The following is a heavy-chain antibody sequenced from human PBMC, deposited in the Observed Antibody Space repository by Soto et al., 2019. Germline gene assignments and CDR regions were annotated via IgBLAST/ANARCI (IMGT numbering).Heavy chain of an antibody. Sequence: EVQLLESGGGLVQPGGSLRLSCAASGFTFSSYAMSWVRQAPGKGLEWVSAISGSGGSTYYADSVKGRFTISRDNSNNPLYLQMTSLSAEDTAVYYWAKANWNHDFDYWGQGTLVTVSS. D-gene: IGHD1-20*01. V-gene: IGHV3-23*01. CDR1: GFTFSSYA. CDR3: AKANWNHDFDY. CDR2: ISGSGGST. J-gene: IGHJ4*02.